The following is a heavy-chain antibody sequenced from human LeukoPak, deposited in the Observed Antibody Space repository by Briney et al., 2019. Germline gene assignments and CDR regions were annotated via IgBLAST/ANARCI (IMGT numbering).Heavy chain of an antibody. V-gene: IGHV4-59*01. D-gene: IGHD6-19*01. CDR1: GGSINSYY. J-gene: IGHJ4*02. CDR2: IYYSGST. CDR3: ARVFSGWPYYFDY. Sequence: PSETLSLTCTVSGGSINSYYWSWIRQPPGKGLEWIGYIYYSGSTNYNPSLKSRVTMSVDTSTNHFSLKLSSVTAADTAVYYGARVFSGWPYYFDYWGQGTLVTVSS.